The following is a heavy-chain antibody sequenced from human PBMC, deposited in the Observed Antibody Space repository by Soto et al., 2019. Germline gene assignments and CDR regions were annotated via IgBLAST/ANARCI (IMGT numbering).Heavy chain of an antibody. Sequence: PSETLSLTCTVSGGSISRGGYYWSWIRQHPGKGLEWIGYIYYSGGTYYNPSLKSRVTISVDTSENQFSLRLSSVTAADTAVYYCARKDSGYEDYMDVWGKGTTVTVSS. CDR2: IYYSGGT. V-gene: IGHV4-31*03. CDR3: ARKDSGYEDYMDV. CDR1: GGSISRGGYY. D-gene: IGHD5-12*01. J-gene: IGHJ6*03.